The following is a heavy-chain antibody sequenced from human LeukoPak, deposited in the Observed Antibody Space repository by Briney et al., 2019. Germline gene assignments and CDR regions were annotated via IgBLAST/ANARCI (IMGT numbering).Heavy chain of an antibody. CDR1: GFTFSSYS. D-gene: IGHD3-16*01. Sequence: GGSLRLSGAASGFTFSSYSVNWVRQAPGKGLEWVSIISRDSRTIIYADSVKGRFTISRDNARNSLYLQMNSLRAEDTAVYFCAASPPGGPIDYWGQGALVSVSS. J-gene: IGHJ4*02. V-gene: IGHV3-21*01. CDR3: AASPPGGPIDY. CDR2: ISRDSRTI.